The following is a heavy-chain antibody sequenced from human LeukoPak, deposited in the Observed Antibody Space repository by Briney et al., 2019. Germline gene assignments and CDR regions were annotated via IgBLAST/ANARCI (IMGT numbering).Heavy chain of an antibody. CDR2: INPSGGST. D-gene: IGHD2-15*01. V-gene: IGHV1-46*01. J-gene: IGHJ4*02. Sequence: GASVKVSCKASGYTFTSYYMHWVRQAPGQGLEWMGIINPSGGSTSYAQKFQGRVTMTRDTSTSTVYMELSSLRSEDTAVYYCARAGPTVVVVAAPDYWGQGTLVTVSS. CDR1: GYTFTSYY. CDR3: ARAGPTVVVVAAPDY.